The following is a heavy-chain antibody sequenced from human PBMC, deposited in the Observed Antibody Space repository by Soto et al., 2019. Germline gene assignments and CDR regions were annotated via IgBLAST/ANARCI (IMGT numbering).Heavy chain of an antibody. CDR3: ARLVRPTAAFDI. Sequence: ASVKVSCKASGYTFTSYYMHWVRQAPGQGLEWMGIINPSGGSTSYAQKFQGGVTMTRDTSTSTVYMELSSLRSEDTAVYYCARLVRPTAAFDIWGQGTMVTVSS. CDR1: GYTFTSYY. V-gene: IGHV1-46*03. J-gene: IGHJ3*02. D-gene: IGHD3-10*01. CDR2: INPSGGST.